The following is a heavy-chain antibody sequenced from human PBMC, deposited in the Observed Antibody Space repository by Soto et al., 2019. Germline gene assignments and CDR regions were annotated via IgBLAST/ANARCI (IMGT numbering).Heavy chain of an antibody. J-gene: IGHJ4*02. V-gene: IGHV4-34*01. CDR1: GGSFSGYY. CDR3: ARARTAMVDY. D-gene: IGHD5-18*01. CDR2: INHSGST. Sequence: SETLSLTCAVYGGSFSGYYWSWIRQPPGKGLEWIGEINHSGSTNYNPSLKSRVTISVDTSKNQFSLKLSSVTAADTAVYYCARARTAMVDYWGQGTLVTVSS.